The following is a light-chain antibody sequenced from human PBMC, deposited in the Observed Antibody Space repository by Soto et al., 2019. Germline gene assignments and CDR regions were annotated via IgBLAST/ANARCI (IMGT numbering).Light chain of an antibody. J-gene: IGKJ1*01. V-gene: IGKV1-5*03. Sequence: DIQMTQSPSTLSGSVGDRVTITCRSSQTISSWLAWYQQKPGKAPKLLIYKASTLKSGVPSRFSGSGSGTDFTLTISSLQPEDFATYFCQQIYSTPPWTFGQGGNVDIK. CDR3: QQIYSTPPWT. CDR2: KAS. CDR1: QTISSW.